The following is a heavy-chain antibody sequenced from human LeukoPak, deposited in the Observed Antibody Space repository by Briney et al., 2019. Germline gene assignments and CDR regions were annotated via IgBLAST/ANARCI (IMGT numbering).Heavy chain of an antibody. CDR2: IYYSGST. CDR3: ARDGDYRYYFDY. D-gene: IGHD4-17*01. Sequence: SETLSLTCTVSGGSISSSSYYWGWIRQPPGKGLEWIGSIYYSGSTYYNPSLKSRVTISVDTSKNQFSLKLSSVTAADTAVYYCARDGDYRYYFDYWGQGTLVTVSS. V-gene: IGHV4-39*07. CDR1: GGSISSSSYY. J-gene: IGHJ4*02.